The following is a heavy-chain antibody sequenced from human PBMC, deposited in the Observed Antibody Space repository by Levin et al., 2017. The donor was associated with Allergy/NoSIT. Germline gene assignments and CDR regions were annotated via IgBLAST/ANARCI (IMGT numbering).Heavy chain of an antibody. CDR2: ISSSGSTI. CDR1: GFTFSSYE. D-gene: IGHD3-3*01. Sequence: GESLKISCAASGFTFSSYEMNWVRQAPGKGLEWVSYISSSGSTIYYADSVKGRFTISRDNAKNSLYLQMNSLRAEDTAVYYCARVGKFTIFGVVIALDAFDIWGQGTMVTVSS. V-gene: IGHV3-48*03. J-gene: IGHJ3*02. CDR3: ARVGKFTIFGVVIALDAFDI.